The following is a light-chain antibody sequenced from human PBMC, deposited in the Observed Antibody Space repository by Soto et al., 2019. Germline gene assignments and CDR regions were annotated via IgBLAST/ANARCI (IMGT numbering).Light chain of an antibody. J-gene: IGKJ5*01. CDR2: EVS. Sequence: DIVMTQTPLSLSVTPGQPASISCKSGQSLLYTDGQTYLYWYLQKPGQAPQLLIYEVSHRFSGVPSRFSGSGSGTDFTLNISRVEAEDVGVYYCMQSIQLPPTFGQGTRLEIK. V-gene: IGKV2D-29*01. CDR1: QSLLYTDGQTY. CDR3: MQSIQLPPT.